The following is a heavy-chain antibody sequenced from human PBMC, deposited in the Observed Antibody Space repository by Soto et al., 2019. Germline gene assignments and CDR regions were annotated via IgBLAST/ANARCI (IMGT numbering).Heavy chain of an antibody. CDR3: AKGRYSSSWYYYGMDV. CDR2: ISWNSGSI. D-gene: IGHD6-13*01. Sequence: SLRLSCAASGFTFDDYAMHWVRQAPGKGLEWVSGISWNSGSIGYADSVKGRFTISRDNAKNSLYLQMNSLRAEDTALYYCAKGRYSSSWYYYGMDVWGQGTTVTVSS. V-gene: IGHV3-9*01. CDR1: GFTFDDYA. J-gene: IGHJ6*02.